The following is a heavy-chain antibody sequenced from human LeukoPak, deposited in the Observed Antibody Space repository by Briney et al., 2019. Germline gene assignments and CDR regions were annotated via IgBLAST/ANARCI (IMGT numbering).Heavy chain of an antibody. CDR3: ASRSGAETAFDI. J-gene: IGHJ3*02. CDR2: IYPGDSDT. V-gene: IGHV5-51*01. Sequence: GGSLRLSCKGSGYTFTNYWIGWVRQMPGKGLDFMGIIYPGDSDTRYSPSFQGQVTISADKSFTTAYLQWSSLKTSDTAMYYCASRSGAETAFDIWGQGTMVTVSS. CDR1: GYTFTNYW.